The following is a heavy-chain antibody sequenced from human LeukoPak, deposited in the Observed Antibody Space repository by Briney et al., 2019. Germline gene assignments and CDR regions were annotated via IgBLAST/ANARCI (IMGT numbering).Heavy chain of an antibody. J-gene: IGHJ6*02. CDR3: AKGRCSGGSCYSYYYYGMDV. V-gene: IGHV3-23*01. D-gene: IGHD2-15*01. CDR2: ISGSGGST. Sequence: GGSLRLSCAASGFTFSSYAMSWVRQAPGKGLEWVSAISGSGGSTYYADSVKGRFTISRDNSKNTLYLQMNSLRAEYTAVYYCAKGRCSGGSCYSYYYYGMDVWGQGTTVTVSS. CDR1: GFTFSSYA.